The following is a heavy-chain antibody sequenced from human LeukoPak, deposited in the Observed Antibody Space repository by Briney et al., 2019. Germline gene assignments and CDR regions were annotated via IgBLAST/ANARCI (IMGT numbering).Heavy chain of an antibody. CDR1: GFTFSSYW. D-gene: IGHD3-16*02. V-gene: IGHV3-7*01. J-gene: IGHJ4*02. CDR3: ARDLIMEDYVWGSYRPDFDY. Sequence: GGSLRLSCAASGFTFSSYWMSWVRQAPEKGLEWVANIKQDGSEKYYVDSVKGRFTISRDNAKNSLYLQMNSLRAEDTAVYYCARDLIMEDYVWGSYRPDFDYWGQGTLVTVSS. CDR2: IKQDGSEK.